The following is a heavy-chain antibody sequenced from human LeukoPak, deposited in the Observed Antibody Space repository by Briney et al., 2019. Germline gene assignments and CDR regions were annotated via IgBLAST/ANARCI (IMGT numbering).Heavy chain of an antibody. CDR1: GGSISSSSYY. Sequence: SETLSLTCTVSGGSISSSSYYWGWIRQSPGNGLQWIGIISYSGSIYYHESLRSRVTMSVDTSDNQFSLKLTSVTAADTAVYYCARALNPAVARTYYFDYWGQGTLVTVSS. J-gene: IGHJ4*02. CDR3: ARALNPAVARTYYFDY. CDR2: ISYSGSI. D-gene: IGHD2-15*01. V-gene: IGHV4-39*01.